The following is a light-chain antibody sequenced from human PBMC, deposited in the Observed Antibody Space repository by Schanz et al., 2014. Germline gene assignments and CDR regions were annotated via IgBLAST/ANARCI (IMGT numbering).Light chain of an antibody. CDR3: QQRSDWPLT. J-gene: IGKJ4*01. CDR2: GAS. Sequence: EIVMTQSSGTLSVSPGERATLSCRASQSISSNLAWYQQKPGQAPRLLIYGASTRATDIPARFSGSGSGTDFSLTISSLEPEDFAIYYCQQRSDWPLTFGGGTKVEIK. V-gene: IGKV3-15*01. CDR1: QSISSN.